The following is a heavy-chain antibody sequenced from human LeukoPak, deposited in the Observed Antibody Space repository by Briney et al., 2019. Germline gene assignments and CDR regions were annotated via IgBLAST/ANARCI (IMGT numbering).Heavy chain of an antibody. CDR2: IKQDGSEK. Sequence: GRSLRLSCAASGFTFDDYAMHWVRQAPGKGLEWVANIKQDGSEKNYVDSVKGRFTISRDNAKNSLYLQMNSLRAEDTAVYYCAREHSNWDPDYWGQGTLVTVSS. D-gene: IGHD1-1*01. J-gene: IGHJ4*02. V-gene: IGHV3-7*01. CDR3: AREHSNWDPDY. CDR1: GFTFDDYA.